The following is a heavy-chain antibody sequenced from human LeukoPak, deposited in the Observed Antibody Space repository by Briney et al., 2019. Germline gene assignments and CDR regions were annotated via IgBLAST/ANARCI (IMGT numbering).Heavy chain of an antibody. CDR3: ARVDYGDYYYYGMDV. CDR2: IYYSGST. CDR1: GGSISSYY. V-gene: IGHV4-59*08. D-gene: IGHD4-17*01. Sequence: SETLSLTCTVSGGSISSYYWSWLRQPPGKGLEWIGYIYYSGSTNYNPSLKSRVTISVDTSKNQFSLKLSSVTAADTAVYYCARVDYGDYYYYGMDVWGQGTTVTVSS. J-gene: IGHJ6*02.